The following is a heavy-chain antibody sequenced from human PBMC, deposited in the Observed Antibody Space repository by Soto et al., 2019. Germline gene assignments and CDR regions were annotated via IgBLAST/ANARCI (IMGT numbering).Heavy chain of an antibody. CDR2: IYYSGST. CDR1: GGSISSGGYY. Sequence: QVQLQESGPGLVKPSQTLSLTCTVSGGSISSGGYYWSWIRQHPGKGLEWIGYIYYSGSTYYNPSLESRVTISVDTSKNQFSLKLSSVTAADTAVYYCARESRDGSGRGWFDPWGQGTLVTVSS. D-gene: IGHD3-10*01. CDR3: ARESRDGSGRGWFDP. J-gene: IGHJ5*02. V-gene: IGHV4-31*03.